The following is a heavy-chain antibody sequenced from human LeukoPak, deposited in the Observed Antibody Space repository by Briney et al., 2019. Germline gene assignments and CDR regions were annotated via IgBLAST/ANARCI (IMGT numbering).Heavy chain of an antibody. D-gene: IGHD3-3*01. CDR1: GFTFSSYA. V-gene: IGHV3-23*01. CDR2: ISGSGGST. CDR3: AKTTYYDFWSGRGFDY. Sequence: GGSLRLSCAASGFTFSSYAMSWVRQAPGKGLEWVSAISGSGGSTYYADSVKGRFTISRDNSKNTLYLQMNSLRAEDTAVYYCAKTTYYDFWSGRGFDYWGQGTLVTVSS. J-gene: IGHJ4*02.